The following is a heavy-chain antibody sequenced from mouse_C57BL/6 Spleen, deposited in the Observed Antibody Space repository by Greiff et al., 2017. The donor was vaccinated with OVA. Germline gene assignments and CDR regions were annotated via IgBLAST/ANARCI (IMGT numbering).Heavy chain of an antibody. CDR3: ARGGVTTRGFNY. V-gene: IGHV1-80*01. CDR1: GYAFSSYW. CDR2: IYPGDGDT. D-gene: IGHD2-2*01. Sequence: VQLQQSGAELVKPGASVKISCKASGYAFSSYWMNWVKQRPGKGLEWIGQIYPGDGDTNYNGKFKGKATLTADKSSSTAYMQLSSLTSEDAAVYCGARGGVTTRGFNYWGQGTTLTVSS. J-gene: IGHJ2*01.